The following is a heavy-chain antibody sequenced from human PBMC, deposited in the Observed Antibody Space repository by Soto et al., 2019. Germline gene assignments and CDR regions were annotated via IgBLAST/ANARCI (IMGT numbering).Heavy chain of an antibody. CDR2: INPASGGT. CDR3: ARDYSAGAGASDF. Sequence: QVQLVQSGAEVKKPGASVKVSCKASGYIFTAYYMNWVRQAPGQGLEWMGWINPASGGTNYAQKCPGRVTMTTDPSISTAYMELSSLRSDDTAVYYCARDYSAGAGASDFWGQGTMVIVSS. D-gene: IGHD6-19*01. CDR1: GYIFTAYY. J-gene: IGHJ3*01. V-gene: IGHV1-2*02.